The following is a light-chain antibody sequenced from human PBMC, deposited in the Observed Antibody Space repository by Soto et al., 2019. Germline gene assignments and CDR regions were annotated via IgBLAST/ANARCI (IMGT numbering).Light chain of an antibody. CDR1: QSVSSN. J-gene: IGKJ4*01. CDR2: GAS. V-gene: IGKV3D-15*01. Sequence: EIVMTQSPATLSVSPGERATLSCRASQSVSSNLAWYQQKPGQAPRLLIYGASIRATGIPARFSGSGSGTEFTITISSLQSEDFAVYYCQQYNNWPPLTFGGGTKVEIK. CDR3: QQYNNWPPLT.